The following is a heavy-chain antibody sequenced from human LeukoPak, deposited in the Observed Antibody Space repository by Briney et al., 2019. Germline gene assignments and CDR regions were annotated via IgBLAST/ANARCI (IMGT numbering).Heavy chain of an antibody. J-gene: IGHJ4*02. Sequence: SETLSLTCTVSGGSITNDYWSWIRQPAGKGLEWIGRMYTSGDSNYNPSLKSRVTISVDTSKNQFSLKLSSETAADTAVYYCTRSYGSGSFGFDYWGQGSLVSVSS. D-gene: IGHD3-10*01. CDR1: GGSITNDY. V-gene: IGHV4-4*07. CDR2: MYTSGDS. CDR3: TRSYGSGSFGFDY.